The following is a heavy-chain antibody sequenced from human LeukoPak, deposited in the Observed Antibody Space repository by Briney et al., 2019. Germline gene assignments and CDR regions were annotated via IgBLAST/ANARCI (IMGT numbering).Heavy chain of an antibody. CDR3: AKEGALKAARPLHFDY. D-gene: IGHD6-6*01. CDR2: IWYDGSNK. J-gene: IGHJ4*02. Sequence: GGSLRLSCAASGFTFSSYGMHWVRQAPGKGLEWVAVIWYDGSNKYYADSVKGRFTISRDNSKNTLYLQMNSLRAEDTAVYYCAKEGALKAARPLHFDYWGQGTLVTVSS. V-gene: IGHV3-30*02. CDR1: GFTFSSYG.